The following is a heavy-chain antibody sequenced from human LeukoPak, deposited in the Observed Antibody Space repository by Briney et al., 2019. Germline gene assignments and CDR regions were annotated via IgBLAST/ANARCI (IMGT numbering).Heavy chain of an antibody. CDR3: ARAVEWELLEYYFDY. D-gene: IGHD1-26*01. J-gene: IGHJ4*02. Sequence: SQTLSLTCTVSGGSISSGSYYWSWIRQPAGKGPEWIGRIYTSGSTNYNPSLRSRVTISLDTSKNQFSLKLSSVTAADTAVYYCARAVEWELLEYYFDYWGQGTLVTVSS. CDR2: IYTSGST. CDR1: GGSISSGSYY. V-gene: IGHV4-61*02.